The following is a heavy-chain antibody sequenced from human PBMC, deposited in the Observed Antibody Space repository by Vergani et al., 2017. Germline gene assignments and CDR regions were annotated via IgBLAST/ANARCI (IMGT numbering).Heavy chain of an antibody. CDR1: GFSFNTYG. CDR3: AKDRRITMVRGAMDV. CDR2: IGYDGRIK. J-gene: IGHJ6*03. V-gene: IGHV3-30*02. Sequence: QVQLVETGGGVVQPGGSLRLYCATSGFSFNTYGAHWVRQAPGKGLEWVAFIGYDGRIKYNVDSVKGRFTISRYTSKNTLYLQMNSLRAEDTAVYYCAKDRRITMVRGAMDVWGKGTTVTVSS. D-gene: IGHD3-10*01.